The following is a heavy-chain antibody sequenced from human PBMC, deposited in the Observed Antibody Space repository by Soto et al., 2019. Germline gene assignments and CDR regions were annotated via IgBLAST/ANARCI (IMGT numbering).Heavy chain of an antibody. Sequence: GGSLRLSCAASGFTFSSYAMHWVRQAPGKGLEYVSAISSNGGSTYYANSVKGRFTISRDNSKNTLYLQMGSLRAEDMAVYYCARVVDGSGNDWYFDYWGQGTLVTVSS. CDR1: GFTFSSYA. J-gene: IGHJ4*02. V-gene: IGHV3-64*01. D-gene: IGHD3-10*01. CDR3: ARVVDGSGNDWYFDY. CDR2: ISSNGGST.